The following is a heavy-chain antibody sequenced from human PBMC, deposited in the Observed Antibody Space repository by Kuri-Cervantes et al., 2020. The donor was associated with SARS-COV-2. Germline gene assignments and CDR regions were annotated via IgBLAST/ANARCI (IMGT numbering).Heavy chain of an antibody. Sequence: GGSLRLSCAASGFTFSSYAMHWVRQAPGKGLEWVAVISYDGSNKYYADSVKGRFTISRDNAKNSPHLQMNNVRVEDTAVYYCARGYCPCPNCVDFAYWGQGALVTVSS. CDR1: GFTFSSYA. CDR2: ISYDGSNK. CDR3: ARGYCPCPNCVDFAY. V-gene: IGHV3-30-3*01. J-gene: IGHJ4*02. D-gene: IGHD2-15*01.